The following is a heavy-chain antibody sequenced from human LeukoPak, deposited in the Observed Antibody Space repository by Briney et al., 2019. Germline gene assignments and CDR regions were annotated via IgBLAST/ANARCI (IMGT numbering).Heavy chain of an antibody. Sequence: ASVKVSCKASGYTFTGYYMHWVRQAPGQGLEWMGWINPNSGGTNYAQKFQGRVTMTEDTSTDTAYMELSSLRSEDTAVYYCATKLIYYYDSSGYGDWGQGTLVTVSS. CDR1: GYTFTGYY. D-gene: IGHD3-22*01. J-gene: IGHJ4*02. CDR3: ATKLIYYYDSSGYGD. V-gene: IGHV1-2*02. CDR2: INPNSGGT.